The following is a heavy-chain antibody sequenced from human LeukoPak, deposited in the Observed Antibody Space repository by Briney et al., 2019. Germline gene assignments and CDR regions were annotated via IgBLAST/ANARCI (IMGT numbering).Heavy chain of an antibody. CDR2: ISSSGSTI. J-gene: IGHJ4*02. CDR3: AKLAKYFYGSETYYFFEH. Sequence: GGSLRLSCAASGFTFSDYYMSWIRQAPGKGLEWVSYISSSGSTIYYADSVKGRFTISRDNAKNSLYLQMNSLRAEDTAVYYCAKLAKYFYGSETYYFFEHWGQGTLVTVSS. D-gene: IGHD3-10*01. V-gene: IGHV3-11*01. CDR1: GFTFSDYY.